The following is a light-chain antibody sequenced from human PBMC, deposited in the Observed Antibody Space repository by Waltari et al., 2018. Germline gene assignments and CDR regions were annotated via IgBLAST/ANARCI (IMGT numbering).Light chain of an antibody. V-gene: IGKV3-20*01. CDR3: QHYVSLPVT. CDR1: QSISKD. Sequence: EIGLTQSPGTLSLSSGERGTLSCRTSQSISKDLAWYQQKTGQAPRLLIYHASSRATGIPDRFSGSGSGTDFSLTISRLEPEDFAVYYCQHYVSLPVTFGQGTKVEIK. J-gene: IGKJ1*01. CDR2: HAS.